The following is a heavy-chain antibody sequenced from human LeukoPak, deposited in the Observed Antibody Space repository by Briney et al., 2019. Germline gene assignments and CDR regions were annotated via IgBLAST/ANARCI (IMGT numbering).Heavy chain of an antibody. V-gene: IGHV3-7*01. D-gene: IGHD6-19*01. J-gene: IGHJ4*02. CDR3: AKVRWDNSGWYYLDY. CDR2: IKQDGSEN. CDR1: GFTFSSYW. Sequence: GGSLRLSCAASGFTFSSYWMSWVRQAPGKGLEWVANIKQDGSENYYVDSVKGRFTISRDNAKNSLYLQMNSLRAEDTAVYYCAKVRWDNSGWYYLDYWGQGTLVTVSS.